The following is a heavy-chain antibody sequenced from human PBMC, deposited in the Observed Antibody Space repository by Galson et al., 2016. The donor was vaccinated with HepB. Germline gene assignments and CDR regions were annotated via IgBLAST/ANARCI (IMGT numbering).Heavy chain of an antibody. D-gene: IGHD3-10*01. CDR3: ATDMVQRVPPPGIEY. CDR2: IWNDGSNK. Sequence: SLRLSCAASGFTFSSYGMHWVRQAPGKGLEWVAVIWNDGSNKYYGDSVKGRFTISRDNSKNTLYLQMSSLRAEDTAVYFWATDMVQRVPPPGIEYWGQGTLVTVSS. CDR1: GFTFSSYG. J-gene: IGHJ4*02. V-gene: IGHV3-33*01.